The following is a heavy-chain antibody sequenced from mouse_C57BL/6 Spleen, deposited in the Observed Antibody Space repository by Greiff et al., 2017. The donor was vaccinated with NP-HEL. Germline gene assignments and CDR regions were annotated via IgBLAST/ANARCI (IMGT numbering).Heavy chain of an antibody. CDR1: GYTFTNYW. CDR2: IYPGGGYT. D-gene: IGHD1-2*01. V-gene: IGHV1-63*01. CDR3: ASGYYYAMDY. J-gene: IGHJ4*01. Sequence: QVQLQQSGAELVRPGTSVKMSCKASGYTFTNYWIGWAKQRPGHGLEWIGDIYPGGGYTNYNEKFKGKATLTADTSSSTAYMQFSSLTSEDSAIYYGASGYYYAMDYWGQGTSVTVSS.